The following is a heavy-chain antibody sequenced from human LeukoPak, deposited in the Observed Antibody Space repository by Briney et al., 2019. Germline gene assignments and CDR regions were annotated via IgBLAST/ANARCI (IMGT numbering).Heavy chain of an antibody. CDR2: IYWDDDK. CDR1: GFSLITSGVG. J-gene: IGHJ1*01. CDR3: AQAKLYDYYDSSGPAEYFQH. Sequence: KESGPTLVKPTQTLTLTCTFSGFSLITSGVGVGWIRQPPGKALEWLALIYWDDDKRYSPSLKSRLTITKDTSKNQVVLTMTNMDPVDTATYYCAQAKLYDYYDSSGPAEYFQHWGQGTLVTVSS. V-gene: IGHV2-5*02. D-gene: IGHD3-22*01.